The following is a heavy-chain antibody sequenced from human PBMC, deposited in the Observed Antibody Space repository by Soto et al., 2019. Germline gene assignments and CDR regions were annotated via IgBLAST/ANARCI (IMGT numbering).Heavy chain of an antibody. CDR2: IRQDGSEK. J-gene: IGHJ4*02. Sequence: PGGSLRLSCAASGLSFSSYWMSWVRQAPGKGLEWVANIRQDGSEKYYVDSVKGRFTISRDNAKNSLYLQMNSLRAEDTAVYYCARVYSSGWYYFDYWGQGT. CDR3: ARVYSSGWYYFDY. D-gene: IGHD6-19*01. CDR1: GLSFSSYW. V-gene: IGHV3-7*01.